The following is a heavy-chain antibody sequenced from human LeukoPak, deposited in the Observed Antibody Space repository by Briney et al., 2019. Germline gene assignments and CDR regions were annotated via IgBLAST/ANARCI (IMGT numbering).Heavy chain of an antibody. V-gene: IGHV3-23*01. D-gene: IGHD3-10*01. CDR3: ARSGFGFDAFDI. J-gene: IGHJ3*02. CDR1: GFTFSSYA. CDR2: LSGSGGNT. Sequence: PGGSLRLSCAASGFTFSSYAMSWVRQAPGKGLEWVSTLSGSGGNTYYADSVKGRFTISRDNAKNSLYLQMNSLRAEDTAVYYCARSGFGFDAFDIWGQGTMVTVSS.